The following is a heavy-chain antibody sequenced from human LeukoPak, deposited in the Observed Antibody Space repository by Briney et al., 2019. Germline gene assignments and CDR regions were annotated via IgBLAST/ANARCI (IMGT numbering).Heavy chain of an antibody. J-gene: IGHJ5*02. CDR3: AKQDPSSSGWYP. CDR2: ISDSGGST. V-gene: IGHV3-23*01. Sequence: GGSLRLSCAASGFTFNRYAISWVRQAPGKGLEWVSAISDSGGSTYYTDSVKGRFIISRDNFKNTLYLQMNSLRAEDTAVYYCAKQDPSSSGWYPWGQGTLVTVSS. D-gene: IGHD6-19*01. CDR1: GFTFNRYA.